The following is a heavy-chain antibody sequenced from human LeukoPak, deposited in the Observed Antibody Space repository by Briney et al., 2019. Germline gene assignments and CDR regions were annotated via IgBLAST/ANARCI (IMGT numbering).Heavy chain of an antibody. CDR2: ISGSGGNT. CDR1: GFTFGSYA. Sequence: TGGSLRLSCVASGFTFGSYAMSWVRQAPGKGLEWVSAISGSGGNTYYADSVKGRFTVSRDNSKNTVYLQMNSLRAEDTAVYYCAKDSQYGDYEFDYWGQGILVTVSS. CDR3: AKDSQYGDYEFDY. J-gene: IGHJ4*02. V-gene: IGHV3-23*01. D-gene: IGHD4-17*01.